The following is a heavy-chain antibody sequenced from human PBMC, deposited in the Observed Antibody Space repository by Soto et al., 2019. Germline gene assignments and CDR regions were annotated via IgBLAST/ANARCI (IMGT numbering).Heavy chain of an antibody. D-gene: IGHD1-26*01. J-gene: IGHJ4*02. CDR1: GFTFSSSG. V-gene: IGHV3-30*18. CDR3: AKGGSYYDY. Sequence: QVQLVESGGGVVQPGRSLRLSCAASGFTFSSSGMHWVRQAPGKGLEWVAVISWDGSNKYYADSVKGRFTISRDNSNDTLYLQMNSLRVEETAVYYCAKGGSYYDYRGQGTLVTVSS. CDR2: ISWDGSNK.